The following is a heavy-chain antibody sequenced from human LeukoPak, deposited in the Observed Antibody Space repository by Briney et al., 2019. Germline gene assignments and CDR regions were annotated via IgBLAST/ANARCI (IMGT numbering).Heavy chain of an antibody. CDR2: MNPNSGNR. J-gene: IGHJ6*03. CDR1: GYTFATYD. D-gene: IGHD6-13*01. V-gene: IGHV1-8*03. Sequence: GAAVKVSCMASGYTFATYDIYWVRQDTRQGREWMGWMNPNSGNRDYVQKFQGRVTITRNTSISTAYMELSSLRSEDTAVYYCAREVAAAGTMYYYYYMDVWGKGATVTVSS. CDR3: AREVAAAGTMYYYYYMDV.